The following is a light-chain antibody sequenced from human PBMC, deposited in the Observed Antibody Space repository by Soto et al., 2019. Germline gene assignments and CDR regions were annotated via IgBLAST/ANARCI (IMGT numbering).Light chain of an antibody. CDR3: HQYNNWPPLT. J-gene: IGKJ4*01. Sequence: EIVMTPSPATLSVSPGERATLSCRASQSVRSNLAWYQQKPGQAPRLLIYGASTRATGIPARFSGSGSGTELTLTISSLQSEDFAVYYCHQYNNWPPLTFGGGTKVEIK. CDR2: GAS. CDR1: QSVRSN. V-gene: IGKV3-15*01.